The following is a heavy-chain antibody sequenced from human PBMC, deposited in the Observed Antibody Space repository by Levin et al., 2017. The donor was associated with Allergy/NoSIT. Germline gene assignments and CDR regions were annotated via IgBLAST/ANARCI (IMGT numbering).Heavy chain of an antibody. Sequence: LRLSCTVSGGSISSGGYYWSWIRQHPGKGLEWIGYIYYSGSTYYNPSLKSRVTISVDTSKNQFSLKLSSVTAADTAVYYCARESFGPHRSRITMVRGAAGGGWGQGTTVTVSS. V-gene: IGHV4-31*03. J-gene: IGHJ6*02. D-gene: IGHD3-10*01. CDR3: ARESFGPHRSRITMVRGAAGGG. CDR1: GGSISSGGYY. CDR2: IYYSGST.